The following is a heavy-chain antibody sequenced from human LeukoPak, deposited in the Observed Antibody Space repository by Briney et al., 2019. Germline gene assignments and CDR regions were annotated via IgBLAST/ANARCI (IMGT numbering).Heavy chain of an antibody. D-gene: IGHD5-18*01. Sequence: GESLKISCKGSGYSFTNYWIAWVRQMPGKGLEWMGIIYPGDFDTRYSPSFQGQVTISVDKSISTAYLQWSSLKGSDTAMYYCARPRGYSYGSSDYYFDYWGQGTLVTVSS. CDR3: ARPRGYSYGSSDYYFDY. V-gene: IGHV5-51*01. CDR1: GYSFTNYW. CDR2: IYPGDFDT. J-gene: IGHJ4*02.